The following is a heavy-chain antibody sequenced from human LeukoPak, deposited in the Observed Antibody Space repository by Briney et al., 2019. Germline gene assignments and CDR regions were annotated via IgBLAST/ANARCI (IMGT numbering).Heavy chain of an antibody. V-gene: IGHV3-74*01. CDR3: ARAGWEPQGPEGY. CDR1: GFTFSSYW. CDR2: INGDGRNI. Sequence: GGSLRLSCVASGFTFSSYWMHWVRQDPTKGLVWVSRINGDGRNINYADSVRGRFTISRDNAKNTLYLQMNTLRVEDTAVYYCARAGWEPQGPEGYWGQGTLVTVSS. J-gene: IGHJ4*02. D-gene: IGHD1-26*01.